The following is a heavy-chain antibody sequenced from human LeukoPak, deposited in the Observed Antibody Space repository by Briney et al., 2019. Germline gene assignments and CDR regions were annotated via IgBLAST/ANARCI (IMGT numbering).Heavy chain of an antibody. V-gene: IGHV3-30*02. D-gene: IGHD1-26*01. CDR3: AKFDNRIVGAASFNY. CDR1: GFTFGDYA. Sequence: GGSLRLSCTASGFTFGDYAMSWFRQAPGKGLEWVAFIRFDGSNKYYADSVKGRLTISRDNSKNTLYLQMNSLRGEDTAVYYCAKFDNRIVGAASFNYWGQGTLVTVSS. J-gene: IGHJ4*02. CDR2: IRFDGSNK.